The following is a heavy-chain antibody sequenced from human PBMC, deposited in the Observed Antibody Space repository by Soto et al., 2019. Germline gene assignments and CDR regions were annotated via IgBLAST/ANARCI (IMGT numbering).Heavy chain of an antibody. CDR3: AKAIVVVPAAISRLDY. V-gene: IGHV3-23*01. CDR1: GFTFSSYA. J-gene: IGHJ4*02. D-gene: IGHD2-2*01. Sequence: GSLRLSCAASGFTFSSYAMSWVRQAPGKGLEWVSAISGSGGSTYYADSVKGRFTISRDNSKNTLYLQMNSLRAEDTAVYYCAKAIVVVPAAISRLDYWGQGTLVTVSS. CDR2: ISGSGGST.